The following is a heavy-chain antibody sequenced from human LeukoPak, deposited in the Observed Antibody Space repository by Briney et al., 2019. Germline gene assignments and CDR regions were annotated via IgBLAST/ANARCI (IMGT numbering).Heavy chain of an antibody. CDR3: AKVRGVLH. D-gene: IGHD3-10*01. V-gene: IGHV3-23*01. CDR1: EFTVSDNY. J-gene: IGHJ4*02. Sequence: GGSLRLSCAASEFTVSDNYMSWVRQAPGKGLEWVSAISGSGGSTYYADSVKGRFTISRDNSKNTLYLQMNSLRAEDTAVYYCAKVRGVLHWGQGTLVTVSS. CDR2: ISGSGGST.